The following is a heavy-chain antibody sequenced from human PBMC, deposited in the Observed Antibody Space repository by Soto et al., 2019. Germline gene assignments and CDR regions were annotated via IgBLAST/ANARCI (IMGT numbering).Heavy chain of an antibody. Sequence: XSVKVSCKASGYPFTTYGIIWVRQAPGQGLEWMGWISAYNGNTNYAQNLQGRVTMTTDTSTSTAYMELRSLRSDDTAVYYCARFYASGSYPYDYWGQGTLVTVS. V-gene: IGHV1-18*01. CDR3: ARFYASGSYPYDY. CDR2: ISAYNGNT. D-gene: IGHD3-10*01. CDR1: GYPFTTYG. J-gene: IGHJ4*02.